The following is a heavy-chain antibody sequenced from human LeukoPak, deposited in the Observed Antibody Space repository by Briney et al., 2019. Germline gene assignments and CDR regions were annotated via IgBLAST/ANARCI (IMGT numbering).Heavy chain of an antibody. D-gene: IGHD6-13*01. CDR3: ARANLNNSSWTQINFDH. J-gene: IGHJ4*02. CDR1: GGSFSGYY. CDR2: INHSGGT. Sequence: PSETLSLTCAVYGGSFSGYYWSWLRQPPGKGLEWIGEINHSGGTNYNPSLKSRVTISVDTSKNQFSLKLSSVTAADTAVYYCARANLNNSSWTQINFDHWGQGTLVTVSS. V-gene: IGHV4-34*01.